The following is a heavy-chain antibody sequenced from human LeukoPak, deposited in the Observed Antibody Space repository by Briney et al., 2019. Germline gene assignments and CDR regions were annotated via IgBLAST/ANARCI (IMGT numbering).Heavy chain of an antibody. Sequence: ASVKVSCTASGYTFTSYGISWVRQAPGQGLEWMGWISAYNGNTNYAQKLQGRVTMTTDTSTSTAYMELRSLRSDDTAVYYCARDTYYYDSSGYYPYYFDYWGQGTLVTVSS. D-gene: IGHD3-22*01. CDR3: ARDTYYYDSSGYYPYYFDY. CDR1: GYTFTSYG. CDR2: ISAYNGNT. J-gene: IGHJ4*02. V-gene: IGHV1-18*01.